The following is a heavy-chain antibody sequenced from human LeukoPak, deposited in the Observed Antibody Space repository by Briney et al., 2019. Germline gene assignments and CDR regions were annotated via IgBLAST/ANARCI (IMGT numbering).Heavy chain of an antibody. Sequence: EASVKVSCKASGYTFSSYGITWVRQAPGQGLEWMGWISGYNGNTNYAQKLQGRVTMTIDTSTTTAYMELRSLRSDDTAVYYCVRQVDITMALPDYWGQGTLVTVSS. J-gene: IGHJ4*02. CDR3: VRQVDITMALPDY. V-gene: IGHV1-18*01. D-gene: IGHD5-18*01. CDR2: ISGYNGNT. CDR1: GYTFSSYG.